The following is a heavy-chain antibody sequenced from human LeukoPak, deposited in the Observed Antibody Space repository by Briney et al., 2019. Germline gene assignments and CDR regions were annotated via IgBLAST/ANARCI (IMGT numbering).Heavy chain of an antibody. Sequence: PSETLSLTCTVSGGSISSSNYYWGWIRQPPGKGLEWIGSIYYSGSTYQNPSLKSRATISVDTSKNQFSMKLSSVTAADTAVYYCARSQGLVNFDYWGQGTLVTVSS. CDR3: ARSQGLVNFDY. V-gene: IGHV4-39*01. J-gene: IGHJ4*02. CDR2: IYYSGST. D-gene: IGHD2-21*01. CDR1: GGSISSSNYY.